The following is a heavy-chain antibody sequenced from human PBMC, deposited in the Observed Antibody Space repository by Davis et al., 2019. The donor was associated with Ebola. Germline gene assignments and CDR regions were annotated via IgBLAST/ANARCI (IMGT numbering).Heavy chain of an antibody. D-gene: IGHD3-3*01. CDR3: ARMGFWSGYYYGMDV. V-gene: IGHV4-59*01. CDR2: IYYSGST. Sequence: SETLSLTCTVSGGSISSYYWSWIRQPPGKGLEWIGYIYYSGSTNYNPSLKSRVTISVDTSKNQFSLKLSSVTAADTAVYYCARMGFWSGYYYGMDVWGQGTTVTVSS. CDR1: GGSISSYY. J-gene: IGHJ6*02.